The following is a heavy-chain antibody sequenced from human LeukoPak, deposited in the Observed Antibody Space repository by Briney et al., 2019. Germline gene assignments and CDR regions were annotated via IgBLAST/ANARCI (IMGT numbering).Heavy chain of an antibody. CDR3: ARGGDSLHY. Sequence: PGGSLRLSCAASGFTVSSNFMTWVRQAPGQELEWVSVIYSGGSTYYADSVKDRFTISRDNSKNMLYLQMNSLRAEDTAVYYCARGGDSLHYWGQGTLVTVSS. J-gene: IGHJ4*02. V-gene: IGHV3-66*01. D-gene: IGHD3-10*01. CDR1: GFTVSSNF. CDR2: IYSGGST.